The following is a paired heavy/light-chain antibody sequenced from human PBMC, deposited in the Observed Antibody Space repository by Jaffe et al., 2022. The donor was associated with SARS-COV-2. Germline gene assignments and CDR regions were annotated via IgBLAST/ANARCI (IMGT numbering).Light chain of an antibody. Sequence: QSALTQPASVSGSPGQSITISCSGTSSDVGGYNYVSWYQQYPGKAPKLMIYDVSNRPSGVSNRFSGSKFGDTASLTISGLQAEDEADYYCSSYTSSSTLVVFGGGTKLTVL. CDR2: DVS. V-gene: IGLV2-14*01. J-gene: IGLJ2*01. CDR3: SSYTSSSTLVV. CDR1: SSDVGGYNY.
Heavy chain of an antibody. D-gene: IGHD5-18*01. CDR2: FHSSGST. CDR3: AREMRLDIVMVKAFDI. V-gene: IGHV4-61*02. CDR1: GGSISSGSYY. J-gene: IGHJ3*02. Sequence: QVQLQESGPGLVKPSQTLSLTCTVSGGSISSGSYYWSWIRQPAGKGLEWIGRFHSSGSTNYNSSLKSRVTISVDTSKNQFSLKLSSVTAADTAVYYCAREMRLDIVMVKAFDIWGQGTMVTVSS.